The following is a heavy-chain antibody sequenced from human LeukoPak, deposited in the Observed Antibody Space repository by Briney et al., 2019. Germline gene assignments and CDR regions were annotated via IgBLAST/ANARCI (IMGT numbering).Heavy chain of an antibody. CDR3: ARDYCSGGSCYSIPGY. Sequence: WRSLRLSCAASGFTFSSYAMHWVRQAPGKGLEWVAVISYDGSNKYYADSVKGRFTISRDNSKNTLYLQMNSLRAEDTAVYYRARDYCSGGSCYSIPGYWGQGTLVTVSS. D-gene: IGHD2-15*01. V-gene: IGHV3-30-3*01. CDR1: GFTFSSYA. CDR2: ISYDGSNK. J-gene: IGHJ4*02.